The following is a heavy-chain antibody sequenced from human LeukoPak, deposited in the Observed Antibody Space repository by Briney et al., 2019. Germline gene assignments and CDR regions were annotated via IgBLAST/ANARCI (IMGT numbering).Heavy chain of an antibody. CDR2: ISGSGGST. V-gene: IGHV3-23*01. CDR3: AKDPGYCSSTSCPLDY. D-gene: IGHD2-2*01. Sequence: GGSLRLSCAASGFTFNHYAMNWVRQAPGKGLEWVSAISGSGGSTYYADSVKGRFTISRDNSKNTLYLQMNSLRAEDTAVYYCAKDPGYCSSTSCPLDYWGQGALVTVSS. CDR1: GFTFNHYA. J-gene: IGHJ4*02.